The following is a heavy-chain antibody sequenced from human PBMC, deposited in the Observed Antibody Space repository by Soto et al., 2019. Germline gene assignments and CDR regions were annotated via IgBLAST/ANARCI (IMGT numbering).Heavy chain of an antibody. D-gene: IGHD3-3*01. CDR3: AGLRFLECSTIYYYYYGMDV. Sequence: PSENLSLTCTVYGGSLSSSSYYWGWIRQPPGKGLEWIGSIYYSGSTYYNPSLKSRVTISVDTSKNQFSLKLSSVTAADTAVYYCAGLRFLECSTIYYYYYGMDVRGQGTTVTVSS. V-gene: IGHV4-39*01. CDR1: GGSLSSSSYY. CDR2: IYYSGST. J-gene: IGHJ6*02.